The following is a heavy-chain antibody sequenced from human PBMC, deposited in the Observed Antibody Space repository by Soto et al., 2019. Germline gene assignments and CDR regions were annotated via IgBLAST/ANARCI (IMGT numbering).Heavy chain of an antibody. D-gene: IGHD4-17*01. V-gene: IGHV3-30*18. Sequence: QVQLVESGGGVVQPGRSLRLSCAASGFTFSSYGMHWVRQAPGKGLEWVAVIAYDGSNKYYADSVKGRFTISRDNSKNTLYLQMNSLRAEDTAVYYCAKPSSRTTSVLNLWGQGTLVTVSS. CDR3: AKPSSRTTSVLNL. J-gene: IGHJ4*02. CDR1: GFTFSSYG. CDR2: IAYDGSNK.